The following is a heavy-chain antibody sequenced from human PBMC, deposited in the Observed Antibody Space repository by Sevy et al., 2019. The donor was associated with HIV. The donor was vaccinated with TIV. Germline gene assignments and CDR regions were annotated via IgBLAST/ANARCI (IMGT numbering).Heavy chain of an antibody. CDR2: IYYSGST. Sequence: SETLSLTCTVSGGSISSSSYYWGWIRQPPGKGLEWIGSIYYSGSTYYNPSLKCRVTISVDTSKNQFSLKLSSVTAADTAVYYCARHWATVTKAYYFDYWGQGTLVTVSS. CDR1: GGSISSSSYY. CDR3: ARHWATVTKAYYFDY. J-gene: IGHJ4*02. D-gene: IGHD4-17*01. V-gene: IGHV4-39*01.